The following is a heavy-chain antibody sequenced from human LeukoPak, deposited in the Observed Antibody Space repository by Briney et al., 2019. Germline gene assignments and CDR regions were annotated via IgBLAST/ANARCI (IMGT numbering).Heavy chain of an antibody. CDR1: GCTVSDNY. CDR3: ARAGPTYFDY. V-gene: IGHV3-53*01. Sequence: GGSLRLSCAASGCTVSDNYMSWVRQAPGKGLEWVSIIYSGDSTYYADSVKGRFTISRDNSKNTLYLQMNSLRAEDTAVYYCARAGPTYFDYWGQGTLVTVSS. CDR2: IYSGDST. J-gene: IGHJ4*02.